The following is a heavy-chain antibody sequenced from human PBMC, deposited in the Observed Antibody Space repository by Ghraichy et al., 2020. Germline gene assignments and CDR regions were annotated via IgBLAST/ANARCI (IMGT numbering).Heavy chain of an antibody. CDR2: LYSSGSN. Sequence: SETLSLTCTVSGASISTHYWSWLRQPPGQGLEWIGFLYSSGSNRYNPSLKSRVTISADTSKNQFSLKPSSVTAADTAMYFCARGAGWWDYWGQGALVTVSS. D-gene: IGHD6-19*01. J-gene: IGHJ4*02. V-gene: IGHV4-4*09. CDR3: ARGAGWWDY. CDR1: GASISTHY.